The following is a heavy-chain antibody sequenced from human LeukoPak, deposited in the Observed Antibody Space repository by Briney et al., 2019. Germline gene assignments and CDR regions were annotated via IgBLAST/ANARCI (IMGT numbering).Heavy chain of an antibody. J-gene: IGHJ4*02. Sequence: PGGSLRLSCAASGFTFSSYGMHWVRQAPGKGLEWVAVIWYDGSNKYYADSVKGRFTISRDNSKNTLYLQMNSLRAEDTAVYYCARDGLGRYYDSSGYSPRWYFDYWGQGTLVTVSS. V-gene: IGHV3-33*01. CDR3: ARDGLGRYYDSSGYSPRWYFDY. D-gene: IGHD3-22*01. CDR2: IWYDGSNK. CDR1: GFTFSSYG.